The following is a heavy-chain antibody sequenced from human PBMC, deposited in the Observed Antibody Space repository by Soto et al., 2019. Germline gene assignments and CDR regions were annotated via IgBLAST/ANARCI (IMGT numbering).Heavy chain of an antibody. Sequence: PSETLSLTCTVSGGSINSYYWGWIRQPPGKGLEWIGYIHYSGSTNYNPSLKSRVTISIDTPKDQFSLKVNSMTAADTAVYYCARGGLAARKGRWFDPWGQGTLVTVPQ. D-gene: IGHD6-6*01. CDR2: IHYSGST. CDR3: ARGGLAARKGRWFDP. V-gene: IGHV4-59*01. CDR1: GGSINSYY. J-gene: IGHJ5*02.